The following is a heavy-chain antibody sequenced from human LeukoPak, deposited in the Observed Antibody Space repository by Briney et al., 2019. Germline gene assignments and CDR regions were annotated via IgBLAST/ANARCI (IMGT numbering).Heavy chain of an antibody. CDR2: IKQDGSEE. J-gene: IGHJ4*02. D-gene: IGHD6-6*01. CDR1: GFTFSSYW. V-gene: IGHV3-7*01. Sequence: GGSLRLSCAASGFTFSSYWMSWVRQAPGKGLEWVANIKQDGSEEVYVDSVKGRFTISRDNAKNSLYLQMNSLRAEDTAVYYCARDLEYTTSSGDYWGQGTLVIVSS. CDR3: ARDLEYTTSSGDY.